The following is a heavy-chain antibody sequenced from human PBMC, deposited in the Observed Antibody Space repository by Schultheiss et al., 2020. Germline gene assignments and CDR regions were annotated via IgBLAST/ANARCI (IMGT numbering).Heavy chain of an antibody. Sequence: GGSLRLSCAASGFTFSNAWMSWVRQAPGKGLEWVGRIKSKTDGGTTDYAAPVKGRFTISRDDSKNTLYLQMNSLRAEDTAVYYCARGYSSSWYIHDYWGQGTLVTVSS. CDR1: GFTFSNAW. V-gene: IGHV3-15*01. J-gene: IGHJ4*02. CDR3: ARGYSSSWYIHDY. CDR2: IKSKTDGGTT. D-gene: IGHD6-13*01.